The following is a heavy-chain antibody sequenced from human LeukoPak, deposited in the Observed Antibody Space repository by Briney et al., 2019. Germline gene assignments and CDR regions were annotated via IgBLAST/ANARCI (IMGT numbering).Heavy chain of an antibody. J-gene: IGHJ6*02. CDR2: INPDGNKK. CDR3: ARDVSVVKAYYYYYGMDV. D-gene: IGHD2-21*01. V-gene: IGHV3-7*01. CDR1: GLTFSSSW. Sequence: GGSLRLSCAVSGLTFSSSWMDWVRQAPGKGLEWVASINPDGNKKYSADSVKGRFTISRDNAENSLYLQMNSLRVEDTAFYSCARDVSVVKAYYYYYGMDVWGQGTTVTVSS.